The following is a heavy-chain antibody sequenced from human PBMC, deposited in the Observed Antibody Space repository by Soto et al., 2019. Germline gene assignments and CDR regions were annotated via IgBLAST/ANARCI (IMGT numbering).Heavy chain of an antibody. V-gene: IGHV1-46*01. D-gene: IGHD3-10*01. CDR2: INPTAAST. CDR1: GYSFTSYY. Sequence: QVQLVQSGAEVKKPGASVKISCKASGYSFTSYYMHWVRQAPGQGLEWVGLINPTAASTSYAQKFQGRVTLTWDTSTSTVYMEVSSLRSEDTAMYYCARGWRTYGNYWGQGTLVTVSS. CDR3: ARGWRTYGNY. J-gene: IGHJ4*02.